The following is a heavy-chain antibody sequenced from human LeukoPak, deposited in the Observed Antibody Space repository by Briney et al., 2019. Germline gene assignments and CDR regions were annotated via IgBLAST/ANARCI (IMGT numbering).Heavy chain of an antibody. D-gene: IGHD3-10*01. CDR1: GGSISSYY. Sequence: SETLSLTCTVSGGSISSYYWSWIRQPPGKRLEWIGYIYYSGSTNYNPSLKSRVTISVDTSKNQFSLKLSSVTAADTAVYYCARDVYGSGSYWGQGTLVTVSS. CDR2: IYYSGST. CDR3: ARDVYGSGSY. J-gene: IGHJ4*02. V-gene: IGHV4-59*01.